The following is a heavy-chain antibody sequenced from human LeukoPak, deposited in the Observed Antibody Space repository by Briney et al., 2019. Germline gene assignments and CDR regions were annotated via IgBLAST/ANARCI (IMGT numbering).Heavy chain of an antibody. Sequence: VASVKVSCKASGYTFTSYGISWVRQAPGQGLEWMGWISAYNGNTNYAQKLQGRVTMTTDTSTSTAYMELRSLRSDDTAVYYCARDDIGYSSSWYQVSDSWGQGTLVTVSS. D-gene: IGHD6-13*01. V-gene: IGHV1-18*01. CDR1: GYTFTSYG. J-gene: IGHJ4*02. CDR3: ARDDIGYSSSWYQVSDS. CDR2: ISAYNGNT.